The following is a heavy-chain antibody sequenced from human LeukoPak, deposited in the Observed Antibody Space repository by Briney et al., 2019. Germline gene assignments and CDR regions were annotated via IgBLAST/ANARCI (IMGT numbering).Heavy chain of an antibody. V-gene: IGHV1-69*05. CDR1: GYTFTSYG. Sequence: SVKVSCKASGYTFTSYGINWVRQAPGQGLEWMGRIIPIFGTANYAQKFQGRVTITTDESTSTAYMELSSLRSEDTAVYYCARGKVYYYDSSGIVEDWGQGTLVTVSS. D-gene: IGHD3-22*01. CDR3: ARGKVYYYDSSGIVED. CDR2: IIPIFGTA. J-gene: IGHJ4*02.